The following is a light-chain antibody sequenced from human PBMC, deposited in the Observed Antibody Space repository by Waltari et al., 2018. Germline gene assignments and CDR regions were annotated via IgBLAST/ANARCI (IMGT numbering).Light chain of an antibody. V-gene: IGKV3-20*01. Sequence: EIALTQSPGTLSLSPGERATLSCRASQSVSNNYLAWYQAKPGQAPRLLIYAVSHRATGIPDRFSGGGSGTDFTLNISRLEPEDFAVYYCQQYGGSPKYTFGQGTKLEIK. CDR1: QSVSNNY. CDR3: QQYGGSPKYT. CDR2: AVS. J-gene: IGKJ2*01.